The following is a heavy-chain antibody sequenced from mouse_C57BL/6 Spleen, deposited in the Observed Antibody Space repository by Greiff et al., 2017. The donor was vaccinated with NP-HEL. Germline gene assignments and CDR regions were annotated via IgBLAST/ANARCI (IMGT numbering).Heavy chain of an antibody. V-gene: IGHV5-17*01. D-gene: IGHD2-10*02. J-gene: IGHJ4*01. Sequence: EVQLVESGGGLVKPGGSLKLSCAASGFTFSDYGMHWVRQAPEKGLEWVAYISSGSSTIYYADTVKGRFTISRDNAKNTLFLQMTSLRSEDTAMYYCARPGYGNYKGYYYAMDYWGQGTSVTVSS. CDR3: ARPGYGNYKGYYYAMDY. CDR2: ISSGSSTI. CDR1: GFTFSDYG.